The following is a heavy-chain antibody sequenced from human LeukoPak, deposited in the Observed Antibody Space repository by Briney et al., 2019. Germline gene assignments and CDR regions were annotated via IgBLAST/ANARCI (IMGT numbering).Heavy chain of an antibody. V-gene: IGHV4-34*01. CDR1: GGSFSGYY. CDR3: ARGDWFDP. CDR2: INHSGST. J-gene: IGHJ5*02. Sequence: PSETLSLTCAVYGGSFSGYYWSWIRLPPGKGLEWIGEINHSGSTNYNPSLKSRVTISVDTSKNQFSLELSSVTAADTAVYYCARGDWFDPWGQGTLVTVSS.